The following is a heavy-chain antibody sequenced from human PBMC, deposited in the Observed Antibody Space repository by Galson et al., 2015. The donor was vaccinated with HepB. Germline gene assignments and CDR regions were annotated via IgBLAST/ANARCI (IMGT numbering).Heavy chain of an antibody. CDR1: GFTFTNYV. V-gene: IGHV3-30*18. Sequence: SLRLSCAASGFTFTNYVMHWVRQAPDKGLEWVAGISYDGTNKHYADSVKGRFTISRDNSRSTLYLEMNSLGLDDTAVYHCAKDAVGTTRFNWFDPWGQGTLVTVSS. J-gene: IGHJ5*02. CDR2: ISYDGTNK. D-gene: IGHD1-14*01. CDR3: AKDAVGTTRFNWFDP.